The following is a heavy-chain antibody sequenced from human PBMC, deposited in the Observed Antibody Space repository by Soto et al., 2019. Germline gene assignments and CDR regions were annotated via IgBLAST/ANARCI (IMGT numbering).Heavy chain of an antibody. J-gene: IGHJ6*02. CDR2: IYYSVNT. D-gene: IGHD2-2*01. CDR3: ARDLQRYCSSTSCSHYGMDV. Sequence: KTSETLSLTCTVSGVSISSGGYYWNWIRQHPWKGLEWIGYIYYSVNTYYNPSLKSRVTISIDTSKNQFSLKLSSVTAADTGVYYCARDLQRYCSSTSCSHYGMDVWGQGXTVTVYS. V-gene: IGHV4-31*03. CDR1: GVSISSGGYY.